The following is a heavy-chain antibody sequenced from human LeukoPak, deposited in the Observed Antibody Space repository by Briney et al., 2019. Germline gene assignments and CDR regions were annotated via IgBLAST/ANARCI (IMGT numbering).Heavy chain of an antibody. V-gene: IGHV3-21*01. CDR2: ISSSSSYI. CDR1: GFTFSSYS. J-gene: IGHJ4*02. CDR3: AKDIESRYYYDSSGYLRSYFDY. Sequence: GGSLRLSCAASGFTFSSYSMNWVRQAPGKGLEWVSSISSSSSYIYYADSVKGRFTISRDNAKNSLYLQMNSLRAEDTAVYYCAKDIESRYYYDSSGYLRSYFDYWGQGTLVTVSS. D-gene: IGHD3-22*01.